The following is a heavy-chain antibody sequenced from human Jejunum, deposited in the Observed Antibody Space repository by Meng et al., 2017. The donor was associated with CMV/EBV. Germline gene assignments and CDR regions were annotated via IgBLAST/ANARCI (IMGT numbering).Heavy chain of an antibody. Sequence: CSVSGGSITTQSVYWGWVRQPPGKGLEWITSVSYIGSYYYAPSLRSRVTTSINVSKSQFSLKLTSVTAADTATYYCVRGSIVTPYVWGQGTTVTVSS. CDR2: VSYIGSY. V-gene: IGHV4-39*07. CDR1: GGSITTQSVY. D-gene: IGHD1-26*01. J-gene: IGHJ6*02. CDR3: VRGSIVTPYV.